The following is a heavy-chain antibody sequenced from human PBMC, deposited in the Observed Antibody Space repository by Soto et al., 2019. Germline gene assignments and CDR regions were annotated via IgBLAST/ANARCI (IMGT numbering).Heavy chain of an antibody. Sequence: QVQLQESGPGLVKPSQTLSLTCTVSGGSISSGDYYWSWIRQPPGKGLEWIGYIYYSGSTYCNPSPQGRVTISVDPSKNPFSLKLSSVTAADTAVYYCARERRFLEWSYFDYWGQGTLVTVSS. V-gene: IGHV4-30-4*01. CDR2: IYYSGST. D-gene: IGHD3-3*01. CDR1: GGSISSGDYY. CDR3: ARERRFLEWSYFDY. J-gene: IGHJ4*02.